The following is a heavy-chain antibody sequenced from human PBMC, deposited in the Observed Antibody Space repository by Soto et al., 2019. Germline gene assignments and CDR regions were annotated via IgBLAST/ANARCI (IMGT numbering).Heavy chain of an antibody. Sequence: GGSLRLSCAASGFTFSIYAMSWFRQAPGKGLEWVSAISGSGGSTYYADSVKGRFTISRDNSKNTLYLQMNSLRAEDTAVYYCAKGYGSGSYLTDYWGQGTLVTVSS. D-gene: IGHD3-10*01. CDR1: GFTFSIYA. CDR2: ISGSGGST. J-gene: IGHJ4*02. CDR3: AKGYGSGSYLTDY. V-gene: IGHV3-23*01.